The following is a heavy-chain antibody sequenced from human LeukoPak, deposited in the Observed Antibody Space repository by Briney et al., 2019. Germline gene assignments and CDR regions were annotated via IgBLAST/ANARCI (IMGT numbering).Heavy chain of an antibody. CDR3: AKDGRRGYYYDSSGYPHGAFDI. CDR2: ISGRGGST. Sequence: LPGGSLRLSCAASGFTFSSYAMSWVRQAPGKGLEWVSAISGRGGSTYYADSVKGRFTISRDNSKNTLYLQMNSLRAEDTAVYYCAKDGRRGYYYDSSGYPHGAFDIWGQGTMVTVSS. V-gene: IGHV3-23*01. D-gene: IGHD3-22*01. J-gene: IGHJ3*02. CDR1: GFTFSSYA.